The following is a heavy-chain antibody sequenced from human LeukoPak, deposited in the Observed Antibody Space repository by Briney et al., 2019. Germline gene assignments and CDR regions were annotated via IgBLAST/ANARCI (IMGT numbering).Heavy chain of an antibody. CDR2: ISSSSSYI. CDR1: GFTFSSYS. V-gene: IGHV3-21*01. J-gene: IGHJ4*02. Sequence: GGSLRLSCAASGFTFSSYSMNWVRQAPGKGLEWVSSISSSSSYIYYADSVKGRFTISRDNAKNSLYLQMNSLRAEDTAVYYCARSYMVRGAFDYWGQGTLVTVSS. D-gene: IGHD3-10*01. CDR3: ARSYMVRGAFDY.